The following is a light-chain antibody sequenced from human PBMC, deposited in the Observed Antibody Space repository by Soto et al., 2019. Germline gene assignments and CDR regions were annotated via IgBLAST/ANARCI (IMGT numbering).Light chain of an antibody. V-gene: IGKV1-5*03. CDR3: QQYSSYSAGT. J-gene: IGKJ1*01. Sequence: DIQMTQSPSTLSASVGDRVTITCRASQSIDSWLAWYQQKPGKTPNLLIYEASSLESGVPSRFSGSGSGTESTLTISSLQPDDFATYYCQQYSSYSAGTFVQGTKVEIK. CDR1: QSIDSW. CDR2: EAS.